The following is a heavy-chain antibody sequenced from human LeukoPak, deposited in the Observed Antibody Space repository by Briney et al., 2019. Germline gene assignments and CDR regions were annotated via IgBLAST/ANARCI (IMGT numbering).Heavy chain of an antibody. CDR2: IYYSGST. Sequence: SETLSLTCTVSGGSISSSSYYWGWIRQPPGKGLEWIGSIYYSGSTYYNPSLKSRVTISVDTSKNQFSLKLSSVTAADTAVYYCARDPLIAARPHYYYYYMDVWGKGTTVTVSS. CDR1: GGSISSSSYY. CDR3: ARDPLIAARPHYYYYYMDV. D-gene: IGHD6-6*01. V-gene: IGHV4-39*07. J-gene: IGHJ6*03.